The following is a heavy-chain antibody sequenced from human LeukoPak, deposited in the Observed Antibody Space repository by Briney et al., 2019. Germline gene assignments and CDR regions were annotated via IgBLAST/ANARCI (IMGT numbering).Heavy chain of an antibody. V-gene: IGHV4-39*01. J-gene: IGHJ4*02. CDR3: ARVGRWLQSFDY. Sequence: SETLSLTCTVSGGSISSSSYYWGWIRQPPGKGLEWIGSIYYSGSTYYNPSLKSRVTISVDTSKNQLSLKLSSVTAADTAVYYCARVGRWLQSFDYWGQGTLVTVSS. CDR2: IYYSGST. CDR1: GGSISSSSYY. D-gene: IGHD5-24*01.